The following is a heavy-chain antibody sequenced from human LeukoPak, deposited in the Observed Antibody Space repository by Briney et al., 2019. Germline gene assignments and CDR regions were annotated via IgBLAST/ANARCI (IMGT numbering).Heavy chain of an antibody. V-gene: IGHV4-59*08. CDR2: IYYSGST. CDR3: ANTKGYCSGGSCYFDY. Sequence: PSETLSLTCTVSGGSISSYYWSWIRQPPGKGLEWIGYIYYSGSTYYNPSLKSRVTISVDTTKNQFSLKLSSVTAADTAVYYCANTKGYCSGGSCYFDYWGQGTLVTVSS. D-gene: IGHD2-15*01. CDR1: GGSISSYY. J-gene: IGHJ4*02.